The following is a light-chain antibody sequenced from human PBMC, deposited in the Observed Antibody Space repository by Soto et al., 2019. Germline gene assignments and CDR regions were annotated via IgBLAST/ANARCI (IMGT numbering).Light chain of an antibody. CDR2: EVS. V-gene: IGLV2-14*01. Sequence: QSVLTQPASVSGSPGQSITISCTGTSSDVGGYKHVSWYQQHPGKAPKLMIYEVSNRPLGVSNRFSGSKSGNTASLTISGLQTEDEADYYCSSYTSINTFVFGTGTKLTVL. J-gene: IGLJ1*01. CDR1: SSDVGGYKH. CDR3: SSYTSINTFV.